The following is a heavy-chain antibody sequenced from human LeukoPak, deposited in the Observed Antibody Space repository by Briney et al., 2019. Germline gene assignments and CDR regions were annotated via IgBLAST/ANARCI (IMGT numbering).Heavy chain of an antibody. D-gene: IGHD3-9*01. J-gene: IGHJ4*02. CDR2: IYHTGST. CDR3: ARARYFDWSYDY. CDR1: GGSVSDYY. V-gene: IGHV4-59*02. Sequence: SETLSLTCTISGGSVSDYYWSWIRQSPGKGLEWIGYIYHTGSTNYNPSLKSRVTISVDTSKNQFSLKLSSVTAADTAVYYCARARYFDWSYDYWGQGTLVTVSS.